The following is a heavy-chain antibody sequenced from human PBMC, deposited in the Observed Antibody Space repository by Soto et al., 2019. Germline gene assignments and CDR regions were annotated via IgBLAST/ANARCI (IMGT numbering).Heavy chain of an antibody. CDR3: ARGNQYYYGSGSYYSNWFDP. J-gene: IGHJ5*02. Sequence: KPSETLSLTCAVYGGSFSGYYWSWIRQPPGKGLEWIGEINHSGSTNYNPSLKSRVTISVDTSKNQFSLKLSSVTAADTAVYYCARGNQYYYGSGSYYSNWFDPWGQGTLVTVSS. CDR2: INHSGST. D-gene: IGHD3-10*01. V-gene: IGHV4-34*01. CDR1: GGSFSGYY.